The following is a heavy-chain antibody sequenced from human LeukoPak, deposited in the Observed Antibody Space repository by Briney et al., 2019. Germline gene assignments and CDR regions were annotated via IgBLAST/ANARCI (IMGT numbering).Heavy chain of an antibody. CDR1: GFTSGIFC. CDR2: INQDGSEK. D-gene: IGHD6-19*01. CDR3: AKASSGWYADYYYYGMDV. Sequence: GGSLRLSCAASGFTSGIFCMTWVRQAPGKGLEWVANINQDGSEKYYVDSVRGRFTISRDNAKNTLYLQMNSLRAGDTAVYYCAKASSGWYADYYYYGMDVWGQGTTVTVSS. V-gene: IGHV3-7*03. J-gene: IGHJ6*02.